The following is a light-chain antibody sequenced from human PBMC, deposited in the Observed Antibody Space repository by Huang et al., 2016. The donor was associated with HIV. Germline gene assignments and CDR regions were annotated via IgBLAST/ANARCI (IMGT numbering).Light chain of an antibody. Sequence: AVHLTQSPSSMSASVGDTVIISCRASQDIGTSLAWYQHKTGKAPKLLISGASSLQAGVPSRFSGDSAGTYFTLFITDLQTEDFATYYCQQLHSYPITFGQGTRLDMK. CDR3: QQLHSYPIT. J-gene: IGKJ5*01. V-gene: IGKV1-13*02. CDR2: GAS. CDR1: QDIGTS.